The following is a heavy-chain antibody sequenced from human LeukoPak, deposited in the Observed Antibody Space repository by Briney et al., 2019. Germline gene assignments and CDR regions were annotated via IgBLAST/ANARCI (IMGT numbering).Heavy chain of an antibody. Sequence: PSETLSLTCTVSGGSISSSSYYWGWIRQTPGKGLEWIGNIYYSGSTYYNPSLKSRVTISVDTSKNQFSLKLSSVTAADTAVYYCAREGYDSSGLDYWGQGTLVTVSS. D-gene: IGHD3-22*01. CDR1: GGSISSSSYY. CDR2: IYYSGST. V-gene: IGHV4-39*07. CDR3: AREGYDSSGLDY. J-gene: IGHJ4*02.